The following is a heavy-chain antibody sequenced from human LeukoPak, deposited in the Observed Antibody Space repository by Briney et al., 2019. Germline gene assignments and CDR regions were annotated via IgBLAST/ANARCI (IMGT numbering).Heavy chain of an antibody. V-gene: IGHV3-74*01. CDR1: GFTFKLYW. CDR3: VRGGPSTWS. CDR2: INDDGSTT. D-gene: IGHD2-15*01. J-gene: IGHJ5*02. Sequence: GGSLRLSCAASGFTFKLYWMHWVRQAPGKGPVWVSRINDDGSTTTYADSVRGRFTISRDDAKNMLFLQMNSLRAEDTAVYYCVRGGPSTWSWGQGTLVTVSS.